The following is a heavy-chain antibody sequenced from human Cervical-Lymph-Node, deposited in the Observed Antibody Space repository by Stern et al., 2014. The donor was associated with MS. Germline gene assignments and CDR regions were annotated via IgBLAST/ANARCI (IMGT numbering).Heavy chain of an antibody. CDR3: ARDRGIVGNTNGDY. CDR1: GFTFRNYG. CDR2: ISAYNGNL. D-gene: IGHD1-26*01. J-gene: IGHJ4*02. V-gene: IGHV1-18*01. Sequence: MQLVESGVEVKKPGASVKVSCKASGFTFRNYGFSWVRQAPGQGLEWMGWISAYNGNLDFAQKFQGRLTMTTDTSTSTVYMELRNLRSDDTAVYYCARDRGIVGNTNGDYWGQGTLVTVSS.